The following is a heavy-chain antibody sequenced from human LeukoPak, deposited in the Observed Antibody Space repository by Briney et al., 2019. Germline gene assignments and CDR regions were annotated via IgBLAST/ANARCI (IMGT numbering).Heavy chain of an antibody. Sequence: AGGSLRLSCAASGFTVNSNYMSWVRQAPGKGLEWVSVVYSGDRTYYADPVKGRFTISRDDSTNTLYLLMNSLRAEDTAVYYCARGYLIDYWGQGTLVTVSS. CDR1: GFTVNSNY. J-gene: IGHJ4*02. V-gene: IGHV3-66*01. CDR3: ARGYLIDY. D-gene: IGHD1-26*01. CDR2: VYSGDRT.